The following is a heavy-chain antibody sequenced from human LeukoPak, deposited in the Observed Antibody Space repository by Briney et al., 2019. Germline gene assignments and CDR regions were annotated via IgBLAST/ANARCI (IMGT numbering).Heavy chain of an antibody. J-gene: IGHJ4*02. CDR3: ASSSGSDDY. D-gene: IGHD6-19*01. V-gene: IGHV4-59*08. CDR2: IYYSGST. Sequence: SETLSLTCTVSGGSLTNYYWSWIRQPPGKGLEWIGYIYYSGSTNYNPSLESRVTISVDTSKNQFSLKLSSVTAADTAVYYCASSSGSDDYWGQGTLVTVSS. CDR1: GGSLTNYY.